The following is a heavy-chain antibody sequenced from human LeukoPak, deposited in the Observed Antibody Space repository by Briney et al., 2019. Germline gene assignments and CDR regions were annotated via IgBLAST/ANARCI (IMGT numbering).Heavy chain of an antibody. CDR1: GFTFNTYI. D-gene: IGHD3-10*01. V-gene: IGHV3-48*04. CDR3: ATEYYGSVSYYDY. Sequence: GSLRLSCAASGFTFNTYIMNWVRQAPGKGLEWVSYISSRTGTIYYADSVKGRFTISRDNAKNSLYLQMNSLRAEDTAIYYCATEYYGSVSYYDYWGQGTLVTVSS. CDR2: ISSRTGTI. J-gene: IGHJ4*02.